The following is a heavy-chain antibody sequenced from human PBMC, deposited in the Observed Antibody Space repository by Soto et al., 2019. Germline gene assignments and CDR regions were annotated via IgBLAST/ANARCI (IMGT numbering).Heavy chain of an antibody. V-gene: IGHV3-23*01. Sequence: GGSLRLSCTASGFTFSNYAMSWVRQAPGKGLEWVSGISASGDSGDTIYYAHSVRGRFTISRDNSKNTLYLQMNSLRAEDTAVYYCAKYGEIGIQWGYYNCWGQGTLVTVSS. J-gene: IGHJ4*02. CDR1: GFTFSNYA. CDR2: ISASGDSGDTI. CDR3: AKYGEIGIQWGYYNC. D-gene: IGHD5-12*01.